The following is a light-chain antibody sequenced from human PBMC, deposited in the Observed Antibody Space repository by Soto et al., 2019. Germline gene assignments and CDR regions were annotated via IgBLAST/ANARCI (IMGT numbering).Light chain of an antibody. CDR1: QSLVSSDGNTY. CDR3: MQTTHWPYT. Sequence: DVAVTQSPLSLPVILGQAASISCRSSQSLVSSDGNTYLSWLHQRPGQSPRRLISKVSSRDSGVPDRFSGSGPGTDFTLKISRVEAEDVGVYYCMQTTHWPYTFGQGTKVDIK. CDR2: KVS. J-gene: IGKJ2*01. V-gene: IGKV2-30*01.